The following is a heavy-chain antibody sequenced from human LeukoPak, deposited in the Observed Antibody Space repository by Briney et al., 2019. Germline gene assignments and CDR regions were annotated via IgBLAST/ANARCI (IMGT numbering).Heavy chain of an antibody. Sequence: PSETLSLTCTVSGGSISSGGYYWSWIRQHPGKGLEWIGYIYYSGSTYYNPSLKSRVTISVDTSKNQFSLKLSSVTAADTAVYYCAKDQARGSYRPIPPDYWGQGTLVTVSS. CDR2: IYYSGST. CDR3: AKDQARGSYRPIPPDY. V-gene: IGHV4-31*03. D-gene: IGHD3-16*02. CDR1: GGSISSGGYY. J-gene: IGHJ4*02.